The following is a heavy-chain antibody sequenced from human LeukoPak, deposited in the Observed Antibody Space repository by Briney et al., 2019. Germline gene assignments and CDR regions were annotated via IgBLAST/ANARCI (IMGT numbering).Heavy chain of an antibody. CDR3: ARVDYDSSGYSKSDAFDI. D-gene: IGHD3-22*01. CDR1: GYSFSNCW. Sequence: GESLKISCEGSGYSFSNCWIGWVRQMPGKGLEWMGNIYPDESNTRYSPSFQGQVTISADKSISTAYLQWSSLKASDTAMYYCARVDYDSSGYSKSDAFDIWGLGTMITVSS. J-gene: IGHJ3*02. V-gene: IGHV5-51*01. CDR2: IYPDESNT.